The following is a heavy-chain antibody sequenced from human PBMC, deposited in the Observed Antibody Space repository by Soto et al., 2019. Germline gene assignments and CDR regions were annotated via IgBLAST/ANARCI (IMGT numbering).Heavy chain of an antibody. D-gene: IGHD7-27*01. V-gene: IGHV3-23*01. Sequence: EVQLLESGGGLVQPGGSLRLSCAASGSSFSAYAMNWVRQAPGKGLEWVSAISRSGDYTFYSDFVKGRFTISRDNSRNTVYMEMNSLRAEDTAVYYCAKGGFWVHYGMDVWGQGTTVSVSS. CDR2: ISRSGDYT. J-gene: IGHJ6*02. CDR1: GSSFSAYA. CDR3: AKGGFWVHYGMDV.